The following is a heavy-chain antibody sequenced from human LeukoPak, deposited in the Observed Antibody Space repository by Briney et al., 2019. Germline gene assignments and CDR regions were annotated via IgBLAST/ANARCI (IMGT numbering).Heavy chain of an antibody. J-gene: IGHJ4*02. Sequence: SETLSLTCAVYGGSFSGYHWSWIRQPPGKGLEWIGEINHSGSTNYNPSLKSRVTISVDTSKNQFSLKLSSVTAADTAVYYCARSRREYYYDSSGYYFDYWGQGTLVTVSS. CDR1: GGSFSGYH. V-gene: IGHV4-34*01. D-gene: IGHD3-22*01. CDR3: ARSRREYYYDSSGYYFDY. CDR2: INHSGST.